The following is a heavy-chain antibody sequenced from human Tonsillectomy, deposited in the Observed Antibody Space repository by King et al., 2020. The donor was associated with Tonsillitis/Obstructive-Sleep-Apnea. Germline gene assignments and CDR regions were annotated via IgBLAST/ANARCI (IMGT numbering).Heavy chain of an antibody. V-gene: IGHV3-30*04. CDR3: ARAGDIVVVPAAVYIDY. Sequence: VQLVESGGGVVQPGRSLRLSCAASGFTFSSYAMHWVRQAPGKGLEGVAGISYDGSSKYYADSVKGRFTISRDNSKNTLYLQMNSLRPEDTAVYYCARAGDIVVVPAAVYIDYWGQGTLVTVSS. CDR1: GFTFSSYA. CDR2: ISYDGSSK. D-gene: IGHD2-2*01. J-gene: IGHJ4*02.